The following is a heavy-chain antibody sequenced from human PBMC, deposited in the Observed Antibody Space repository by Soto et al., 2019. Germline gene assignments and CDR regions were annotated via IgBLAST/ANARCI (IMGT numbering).Heavy chain of an antibody. D-gene: IGHD6-19*01. CDR1: GFTFSSYA. Sequence: GGSLRLSCAASGFTFSSYAMSWVRQAPGKGLEWVSAISGSGGSTYYADSVKGRFTISRDNSKNTLYLQMNSLRAEDTAVYYCAKDPTIAVAGTVQSSQSFDIDYWGQGTLVTVSS. CDR2: ISGSGGST. CDR3: AKDPTIAVAGTVQSSQSFDIDY. J-gene: IGHJ4*02. V-gene: IGHV3-23*01.